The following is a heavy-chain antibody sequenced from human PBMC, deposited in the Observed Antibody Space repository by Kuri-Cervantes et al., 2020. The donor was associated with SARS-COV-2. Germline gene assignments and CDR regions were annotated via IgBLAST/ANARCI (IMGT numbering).Heavy chain of an antibody. Sequence: KVSCKGSGYSFTSYWISCVRQMPGKGLEWMGRIDPSDSYTNYSPSFQGHVTISADKSISTAYLQWSSLKASDTAMYYCARHDKTGGSLTTDYWGQGTLVTVSS. CDR2: IDPSDSYT. D-gene: IGHD1-26*01. CDR1: GYSFTSYW. V-gene: IGHV5-10-1*01. CDR3: ARHDKTGGSLTTDY. J-gene: IGHJ4*02.